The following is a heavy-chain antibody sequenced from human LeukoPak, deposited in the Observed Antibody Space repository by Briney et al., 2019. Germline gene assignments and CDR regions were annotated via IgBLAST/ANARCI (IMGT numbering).Heavy chain of an antibody. CDR2: ISGSGTTM. V-gene: IGHV3-48*04. J-gene: IGHJ4*02. CDR3: ASITMMGGY. Sequence: PGGSLRLSCAASGFMFFSHSMNWVRQAPGKGLEWVSYISGSGTTMYYADSVKGRFTISRDNAKNTLYLQMNSLRAEDTAVYYCASITMMGGYWGQGTLVTVSS. CDR1: GFMFFSHS. D-gene: IGHD3-22*01.